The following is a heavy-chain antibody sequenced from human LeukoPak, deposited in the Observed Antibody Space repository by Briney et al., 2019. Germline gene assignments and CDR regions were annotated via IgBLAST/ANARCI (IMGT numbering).Heavy chain of an antibody. Sequence: GGSQRLSCAASGSTFDEYAMHWARQAPGRGLESVSLMGGDGGSTYYADSVKRRFTTSRDNSKNFLYLQMNSLRTEETALYYCAKAQGMQWLELALKFDPWGQGTLVTVSS. J-gene: IGHJ5*02. D-gene: IGHD6-19*01. V-gene: IGHV3-43*02. CDR1: GSTFDEYA. CDR3: AKAQGMQWLELALKFDP. CDR2: MGGDGGST.